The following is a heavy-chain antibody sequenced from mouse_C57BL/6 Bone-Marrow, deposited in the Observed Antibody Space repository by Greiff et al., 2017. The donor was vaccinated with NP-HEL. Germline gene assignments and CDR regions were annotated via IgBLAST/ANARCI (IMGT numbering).Heavy chain of an antibody. CDR2: IRNKANGYTT. Sequence: EVNVVESGGGLVQPGGSLSLSCAASGFTFTDYYMSWVRQPPGKALEWLGFIRNKANGYTTEYSASVKGRFTISRDNSQSILYLQMNALRAEDSATYYCARSRYYSRFAYWGQGTLVTVSA. J-gene: IGHJ3*01. V-gene: IGHV7-3*01. CDR3: ARSRYYSRFAY. D-gene: IGHD2-12*01. CDR1: GFTFTDYY.